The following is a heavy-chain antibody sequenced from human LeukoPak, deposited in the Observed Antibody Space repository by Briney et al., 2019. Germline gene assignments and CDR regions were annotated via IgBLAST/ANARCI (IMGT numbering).Heavy chain of an antibody. Sequence: SETLSLTCSVSGGSISPYYWSWIRQPPGKGLEWIGYIYSSGSANYKPSLKSRVTISVDTSKNHFSLKLSSVTAADTAVYYCARMGGYSGYATHWGQGTLVTVSS. V-gene: IGHV4-59*08. CDR1: GGSISPYY. CDR3: ARMGGYSGYATH. CDR2: IYSSGSA. D-gene: IGHD5-12*01. J-gene: IGHJ4*02.